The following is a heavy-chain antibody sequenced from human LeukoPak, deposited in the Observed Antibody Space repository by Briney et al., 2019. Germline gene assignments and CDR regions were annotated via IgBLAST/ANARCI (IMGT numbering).Heavy chain of an antibody. CDR1: GFTFSNYG. CDR2: IRYDGSKK. CDR3: ARDRYCGGDCYYWHFDL. Sequence: GGSLRLSCAASGFTFSNYGMHWVRQAPGKGLEWVTFIRYDGSKKYYADSVKGRFTISRDNSKKTLYLQMNSLRAEDTAVYYCARDRYCGGDCYYWHFDLWGRGTLVTVSS. D-gene: IGHD2-21*02. V-gene: IGHV3-30*02. J-gene: IGHJ2*01.